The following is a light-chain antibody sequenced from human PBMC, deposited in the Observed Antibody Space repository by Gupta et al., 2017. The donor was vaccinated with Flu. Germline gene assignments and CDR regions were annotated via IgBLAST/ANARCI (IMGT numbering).Light chain of an antibody. Sequence: IRVTPSPSSVSAYLGDRVPITCQARQAISSWLVWYQQKPGKAPNLLIYAASSLHSGVPSRFSGSGSGTDFTLTISSLQPEDFATYYCQQAYSLPFTFGGGTKVEIK. CDR3: QQAYSLPFT. CDR1: QAISSW. CDR2: AAS. J-gene: IGKJ4*02. V-gene: IGKV1-12*01.